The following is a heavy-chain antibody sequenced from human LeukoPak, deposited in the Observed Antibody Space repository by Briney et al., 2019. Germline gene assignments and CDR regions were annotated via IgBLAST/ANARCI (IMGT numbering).Heavy chain of an antibody. Sequence: QSGGSLRLSCAASGFTFSNYWMHWVRQAPGKGLVWVSRINSNGSSTNYADSVKGRFTISSDNAKNTLYLQMSSLRAEDTAVYYCAKGGATICDNWGQGTLVTVSS. J-gene: IGHJ4*02. CDR2: INSNGSST. CDR3: AKGGATICDN. D-gene: IGHD5-12*01. V-gene: IGHV3-74*01. CDR1: GFTFSNYW.